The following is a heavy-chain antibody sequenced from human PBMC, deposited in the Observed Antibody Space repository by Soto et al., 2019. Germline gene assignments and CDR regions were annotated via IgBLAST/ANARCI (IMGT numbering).Heavy chain of an antibody. CDR1: GFTFSTYA. J-gene: IGHJ4*02. D-gene: IGHD2-15*01. CDR2: ISYDGTNK. V-gene: IGHV3-30*04. CDR3: AKDRGRYCSGGTCYPFDS. Sequence: QVQLVESGGGVVQPGRSLRLSCVPSGFTFSTYAMHWVRQAPGKGLEWVAIISYDGTNKYYADSMKGRFTISRDNSKNTLYLQMNSLRVEDTALYYCAKDRGRYCSGGTCYPFDSWGQGALVTVSS.